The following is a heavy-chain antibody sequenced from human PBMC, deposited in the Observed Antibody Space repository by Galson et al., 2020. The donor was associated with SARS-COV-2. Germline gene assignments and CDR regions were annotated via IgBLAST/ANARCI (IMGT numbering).Heavy chain of an antibody. J-gene: IGHJ6*02. Sequence: TGGSLRLSCTGSGFTFNDYTMSWVRQAPGKGLEWISFIRSKAYGGTTEYAASVEDRFTISRDESKSIAYLHMDSLKTEDTAVYYCTPRAYSTYYGMDVWGQGTRVTVSS. CDR3: TPRAYSTYYGMDV. CDR2: IRSKAYGGTT. CDR1: GFTFNDYT. D-gene: IGHD5-12*01. V-gene: IGHV3-49*04.